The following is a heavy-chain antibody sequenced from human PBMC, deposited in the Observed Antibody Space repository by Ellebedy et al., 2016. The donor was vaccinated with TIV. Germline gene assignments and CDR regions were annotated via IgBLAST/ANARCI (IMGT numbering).Heavy chain of an antibody. D-gene: IGHD4-23*01. CDR3: ARHNTDYGGNSIDA. CDR1: GYSFTSYW. Sequence: GESLKISCKGSGYSFTSYWIGWVRQKPGKGLEWLGIIYPGDSDIRYRPSFKGQVTISADKSLTTAYLQWSSLKTSDTAMYYCARHNTDYGGNSIDAWGQGTRVTVSS. V-gene: IGHV5-51*01. CDR2: IYPGDSDI. J-gene: IGHJ5*02.